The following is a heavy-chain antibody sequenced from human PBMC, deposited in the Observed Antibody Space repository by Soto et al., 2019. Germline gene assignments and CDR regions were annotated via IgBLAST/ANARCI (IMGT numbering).Heavy chain of an antibody. D-gene: IGHD6-13*01. CDR3: ARGPMYSSSWYGWFDP. V-gene: IGHV1-3*01. CDR2: INAGNGNT. J-gene: IGHJ5*02. CDR1: GYTFTSYA. Sequence: ASVKVSCKASGYTFTSYAMHWVRQAPGQRLEWMGWINAGNGNTKFSQKFQGRVTITRDTSASTAYMELGSLRSEDTAVYYCARGPMYSSSWYGWFDPWGQGTLVTVSS.